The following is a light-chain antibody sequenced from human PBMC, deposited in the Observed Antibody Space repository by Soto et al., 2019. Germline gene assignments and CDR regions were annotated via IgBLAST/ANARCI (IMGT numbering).Light chain of an antibody. V-gene: IGKV3D-15*01. Sequence: EIQMTQSPATLSVSPGERATLSCRASQSVYNNLAWYQQKPGQAPRLLIHGTSNRATGIPDRFSGSGSGTDFSLTFSRLEPEDFAVYYREYYGTSITFGGGTKVDIK. CDR2: GTS. J-gene: IGKJ4*01. CDR3: EYYGTSIT. CDR1: QSVYNN.